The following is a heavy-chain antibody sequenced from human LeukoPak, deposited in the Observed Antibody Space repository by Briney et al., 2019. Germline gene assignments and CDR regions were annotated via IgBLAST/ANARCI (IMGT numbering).Heavy chain of an antibody. CDR1: GFTFSNAW. CDR2: IKSKTDGGTT. Sequence: GGSLRLSCAASGFTFSNAWMTWVRQAPGTGLEGAGRIKSKTDGGTTDYAALVKGRFTISRDDSKNTLYLQMNSLKTEDTAVYYCTTKYTSSWSPTNWGQGTLVTVSS. V-gene: IGHV3-15*01. J-gene: IGHJ4*02. CDR3: TTKYTSSWSPTN. D-gene: IGHD6-13*01.